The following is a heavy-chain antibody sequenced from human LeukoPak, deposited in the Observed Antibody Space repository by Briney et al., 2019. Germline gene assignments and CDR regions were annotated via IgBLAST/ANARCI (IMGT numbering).Heavy chain of an antibody. D-gene: IGHD5-18*01. Sequence: PGRSLRLSCAASGFTFGSYGMHWVRQAPGKGLEWVAVIWYDGSNKYYADSVKGRFAISRDNSKNTLYLQMNSLRAEDTAVYYCARGGYSYGNNWFDPWGQGTLVTVSS. CDR1: GFTFGSYG. CDR2: IWYDGSNK. J-gene: IGHJ5*02. CDR3: ARGGYSYGNNWFDP. V-gene: IGHV3-33*01.